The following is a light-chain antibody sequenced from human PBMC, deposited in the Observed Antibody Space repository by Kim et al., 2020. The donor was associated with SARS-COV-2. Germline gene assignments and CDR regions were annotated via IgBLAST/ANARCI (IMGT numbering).Light chain of an antibody. CDR3: QTWDSSPVV. CDR1: KLGDKY. J-gene: IGLJ2*01. V-gene: IGLV3-1*01. Sequence: SYELTQPPSVSVSPGQTASITCSGDKLGDKYICWYQQKPGQSPVLVIYQDTKRPSGIPERFSGSNSGNTATLTISGTQAMDEADYYCQTWDSSPVVFGGGTQLTVL. CDR2: QDT.